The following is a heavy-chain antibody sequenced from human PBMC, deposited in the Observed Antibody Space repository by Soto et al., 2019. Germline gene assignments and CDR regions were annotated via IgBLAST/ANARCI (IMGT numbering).Heavy chain of an antibody. V-gene: IGHV3-23*01. Sequence: EVQLLESGGGLVQPGGSLRLSCAASGFTFSSFAMNWVRQAPGKGLEWVSAISGSSGHTYYADSLKGRFNISRDNSKNSLYLQTDSLSAADTAVYYCGRGPSVYIWGSYLRYCDSWGQGSLVTVSS. D-gene: IGHD3-16*02. J-gene: IGHJ4*02. CDR3: GRGPSVYIWGSYLRYCDS. CDR1: GFTFSSFA. CDR2: ISGSSGHT.